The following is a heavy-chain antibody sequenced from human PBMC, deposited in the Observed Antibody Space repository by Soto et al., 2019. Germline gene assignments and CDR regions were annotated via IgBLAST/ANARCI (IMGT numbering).Heavy chain of an antibody. CDR2: IYYRGST. V-gene: IGHV4-59*02. J-gene: IGHJ6*01. Sequence: PETLRSTYPVTGDAVSRLYWRRIRSAPKKELEWIEYIYYRGSTNYNPSLKSRVTISVDTSKNQFSLKLTSVTAADTAVYYCARDRVFSQIQLWTRRHYYYRMDVWGHGTTVTVS. CDR1: GDAVSRLY. D-gene: IGHD5-18*01. CDR3: ARDRVFSQIQLWTRRHYYYRMDV.